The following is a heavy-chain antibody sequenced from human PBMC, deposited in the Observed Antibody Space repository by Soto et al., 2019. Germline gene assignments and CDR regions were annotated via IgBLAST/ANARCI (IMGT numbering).Heavy chain of an antibody. J-gene: IGHJ6*02. CDR1: GFTFSTYS. D-gene: IGHD1-20*01. CDR3: EREYNAWPLAYGLDV. V-gene: IGHV3-21*01. Sequence: GGSLRLSCVGSGFTFSTYSINWVRQAPGKGLEWVSSISSRSDIYYADSVKGRFTISRDNAKNSVSLQMNSLRAEDTAVYYCEREYNAWPLAYGLDVWGQGPTVTVYS. CDR2: ISSRSDI.